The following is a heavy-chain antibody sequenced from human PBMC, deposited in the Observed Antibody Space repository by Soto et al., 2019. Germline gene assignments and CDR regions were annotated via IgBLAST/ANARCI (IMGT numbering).Heavy chain of an antibody. CDR3: ARDKYCSGGSCRKNWFDP. CDR2: IYDDGSA. Sequence: PSETLSLTCTVSGGSISISYWSWIRHPPGKGLEWLAYIYDDGSANYNPSLKSRATISLDMSKNQFSLKLTSVTAADTAVYYCARDKYCSGGSCRKNWFDPWGQGTLVTVSS. CDR1: GGSISISY. V-gene: IGHV4-59*01. D-gene: IGHD2-15*01. J-gene: IGHJ5*02.